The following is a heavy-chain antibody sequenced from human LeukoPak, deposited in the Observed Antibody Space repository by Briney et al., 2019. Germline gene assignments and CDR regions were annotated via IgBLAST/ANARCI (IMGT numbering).Heavy chain of an antibody. CDR2: KKPDGSQK. V-gene: IGHV3-7*05. CDR3: SRVEVAAAARTS. CDR1: GFPFKTYW. J-gene: IGHJ5*02. D-gene: IGHD6-13*01. Sequence: GRSLSLSFAASGFPFKTYWMSWVRAAPGKGLELVANKKPDGSQKYYFNSLRGRFNISRDNANNALYQQMNSLRAEHTAVYYCSRVEVAAAARTSWGQGTLVTVSS.